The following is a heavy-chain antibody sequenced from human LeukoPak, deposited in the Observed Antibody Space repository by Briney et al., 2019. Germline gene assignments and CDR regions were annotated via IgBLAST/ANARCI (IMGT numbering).Heavy chain of an antibody. J-gene: IGHJ4*02. CDR3: ARQNYGSAPLRY. D-gene: IGHD3-10*01. V-gene: IGHV4-38-2*02. CDR1: GYSISSGYY. CDR2: IYPSGST. Sequence: SETLSLTCTVSGYSISSGYYWGWIRQPPGKGLEWIGSIYPSGSTYYYPSLKSRVTISVDTSKNQFSLKLSSVTAADTAVYYCARQNYGSAPLRYWGQGTLVTVSS.